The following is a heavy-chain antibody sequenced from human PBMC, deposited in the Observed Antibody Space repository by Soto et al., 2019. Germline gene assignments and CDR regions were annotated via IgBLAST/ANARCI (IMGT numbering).Heavy chain of an antibody. J-gene: IGHJ6*02. CDR2: INPNSGGT. CDR1: GYTFTGYY. CDR3: ARERELGLGYCISTSCLYGMDV. Sequence: ASVKVSCKASGYTFTGYYMHWVRQAPGQGLEWMGWINPNSGGTNYAQKFQGWVTMTRDTSISTAYMELSRLRSDDTAVYYCARERELGLGYCISTSCLYGMDVWGQGTTVTVSS. D-gene: IGHD2-2*01. V-gene: IGHV1-2*04.